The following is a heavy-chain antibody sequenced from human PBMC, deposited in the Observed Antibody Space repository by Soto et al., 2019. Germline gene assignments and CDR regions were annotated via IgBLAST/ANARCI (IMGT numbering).Heavy chain of an antibody. CDR3: ARVVTIFGVVIYTSYFDY. Sequence: SVEVSCKASGGTLSSYAISWVRQAPGQGLEWMGGIIPIFGTANYAQKFQGRVTITADESTSTAYMELSSLRSEDTAVYYCARVVTIFGVVIYTSYFDYWGQGTLGTVSS. D-gene: IGHD3-3*01. CDR2: IIPIFGTA. V-gene: IGHV1-69*13. J-gene: IGHJ4*02. CDR1: GGTLSSYA.